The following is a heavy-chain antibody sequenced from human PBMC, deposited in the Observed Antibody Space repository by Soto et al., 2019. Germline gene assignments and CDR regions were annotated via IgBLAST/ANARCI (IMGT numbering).Heavy chain of an antibody. D-gene: IGHD6-19*01. CDR3: ATPRVAVAGLGLS. CDR1: GDPVTSATYY. Sequence: SETLSLTCTVSGDPVTSATYYWSWIRQPPGRGPEWMGYIYYTGKTKFNPSLETRITMSVDTSKNQFFLKLTSVTAAETAVYFCATPRVAVAGLGLSWGQGTLVTVSS. V-gene: IGHV4-61*01. J-gene: IGHJ5*02. CDR2: IYYTGKT.